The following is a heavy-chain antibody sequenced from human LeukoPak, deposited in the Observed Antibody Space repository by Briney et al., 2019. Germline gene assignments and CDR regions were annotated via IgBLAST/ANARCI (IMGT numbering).Heavy chain of an antibody. Sequence: SETLSLTRADYGVSFSGYYWSWIRQPPGKGLEWIGEINHSGSTNYNPSLKSRVTISVETSKNQFSLKLSTVTAADAAVYYCARGGIVVVPARWYFDYWGQGTLVTVSS. V-gene: IGHV4-34*01. D-gene: IGHD2-2*01. CDR2: INHSGST. CDR3: ARGGIVVVPARWYFDY. J-gene: IGHJ4*02. CDR1: GVSFSGYY.